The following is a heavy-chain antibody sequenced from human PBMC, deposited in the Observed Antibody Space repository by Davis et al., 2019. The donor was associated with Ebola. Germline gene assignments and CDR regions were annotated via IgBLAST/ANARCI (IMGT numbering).Heavy chain of an antibody. D-gene: IGHD1-26*01. V-gene: IGHV4-61*05. Sequence: MPSETLSLTCTVSGGSISSSYYYWGWIRQPPGKGLEWIGYIYYSGSTNYNPSLKSRVTISVDTSKNQFSLKLSSVTAADTAVYYCARGGRSYFPYWGQGTLVTVSS. CDR1: GGSISSSYYY. CDR2: IYYSGST. J-gene: IGHJ4*02. CDR3: ARGGRSYFPY.